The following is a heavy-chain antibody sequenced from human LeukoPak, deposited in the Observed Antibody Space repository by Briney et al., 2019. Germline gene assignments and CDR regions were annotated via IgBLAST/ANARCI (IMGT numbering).Heavy chain of an antibody. J-gene: IGHJ4*02. Sequence: TSETLSLTCAVYGGSFSGYYWSWIRQPPGKGLEWIGEINHSGSTNYNPSLKSRVTISVDTSKNQFSLKLSSVTAADTAMYYCARGRNMRYPVVVVAATPFDYWGQGTLVTVSS. V-gene: IGHV4-34*01. CDR2: INHSGST. CDR1: GGSFSGYY. D-gene: IGHD2-15*01. CDR3: ARGRNMRYPVVVVAATPFDY.